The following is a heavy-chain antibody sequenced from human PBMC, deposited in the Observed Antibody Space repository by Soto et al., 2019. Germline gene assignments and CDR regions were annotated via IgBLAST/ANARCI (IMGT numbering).Heavy chain of an antibody. D-gene: IGHD3-22*01. J-gene: IGHJ4*02. CDR1: GFMFRYYV. CDR2: ISGSGIYT. V-gene: IGHV3-23*01. Sequence: PGGSLRLSCVGSGFMFRYYVMTWVRQVPGTGLEWVSAISGSGIYTYYADSVKGRFTISRDNSQNTVFLQTDSLRGEDAALYYCAKAPDYDTTGFYSDSWGQGTLVTVSS. CDR3: AKAPDYDTTGFYSDS.